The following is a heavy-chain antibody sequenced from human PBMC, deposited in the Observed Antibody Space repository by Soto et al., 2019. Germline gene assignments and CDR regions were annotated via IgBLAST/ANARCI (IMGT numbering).Heavy chain of an antibody. D-gene: IGHD5-18*01. CDR1: GYTFTSYY. CDR2: INPSGGST. J-gene: IGHJ5*02. Sequence: QVQLVQSGAEVKKPGASVKVSCKASGYTFTSYYMHWVRQAPGQGLEWMGIINPSGGSTSYAQKFQGQSTMXRXTAXGNVYKEVSSLGSGDPGGYYCGRGYPRVPRHGYVGNKWFGPWGQGTLVTVSS. CDR3: GRGYPRVPRHGYVGNKWFGP. V-gene: IGHV1-46*03.